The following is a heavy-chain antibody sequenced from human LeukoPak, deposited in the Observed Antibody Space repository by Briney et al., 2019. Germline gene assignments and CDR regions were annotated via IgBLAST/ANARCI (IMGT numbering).Heavy chain of an antibody. D-gene: IGHD6-13*01. CDR2: ISSSSSYI. CDR3: ARSAAAGTFFDY. CDR1: GFTFSSYS. V-gene: IGHV3-21*01. Sequence: GGSLRLSCSASGFTFSSYSMNWVRQAPGKGLEWVSSISSSSSYIYYADSVKGRFTISRDNAKKSLYLQMNSLRAEDTAVYYCARSAAAGTFFDYWGQGTLVTVSS. J-gene: IGHJ4*02.